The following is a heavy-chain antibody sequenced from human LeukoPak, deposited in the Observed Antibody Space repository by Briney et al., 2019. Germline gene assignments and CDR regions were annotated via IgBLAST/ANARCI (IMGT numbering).Heavy chain of an antibody. CDR2: ISAYNGNT. Sequence: ASVKVSCKASGYTFTSYGISWVRQAPGQGLEWMGWISAYNGNTNYAQKLQGRVTMTRDMSTSTVYMELSSLRSEDTAVYYCARARIGEQWLPSYWGQGTLVTVSS. CDR1: GYTFTSYG. V-gene: IGHV1-18*01. CDR3: ARARIGEQWLPSY. D-gene: IGHD6-19*01. J-gene: IGHJ4*02.